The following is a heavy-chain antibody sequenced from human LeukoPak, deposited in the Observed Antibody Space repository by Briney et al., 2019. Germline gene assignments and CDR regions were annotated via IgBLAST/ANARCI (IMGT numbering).Heavy chain of an antibody. CDR1: GFTFSSYW. D-gene: IGHD2-15*01. J-gene: IGHJ6*04. Sequence: GGSLRLSCAASGFTFSSYWMSWVRQAPGKGLEWVANIKQDGSEKYYVGSVKGRFTISRDNAKNSLYLQMNSLRAEDTAVYYCARDQVVIAATDYYYYGMDVWGKGTTVTVSS. V-gene: IGHV3-7*03. CDR3: ARDQVVIAATDYYYYGMDV. CDR2: IKQDGSEK.